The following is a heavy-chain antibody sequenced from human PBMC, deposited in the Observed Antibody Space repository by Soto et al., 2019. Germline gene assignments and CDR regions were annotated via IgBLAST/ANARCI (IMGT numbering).Heavy chain of an antibody. CDR2: VYYTETT. Sequence: SETLSLTCSLSGGSINSSDHFWGWIRQNPGKGLEWIGSVYYTETTYYNPSLKSPVTISVETSRNTFSLKVNSVTAADTGIYYCARQRVLSTNMFITSFDPWGQGTLVTVSS. CDR1: GGSINSSDHF. CDR3: ARQRVLSTNMFITSFDP. V-gene: IGHV4-39*01. D-gene: IGHD3-10*02. J-gene: IGHJ5*02.